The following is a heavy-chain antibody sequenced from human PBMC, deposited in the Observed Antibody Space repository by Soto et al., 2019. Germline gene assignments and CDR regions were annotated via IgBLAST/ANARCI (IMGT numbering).Heavy chain of an antibody. J-gene: IGHJ4*02. V-gene: IGHV2-26*01. CDR2: IFSNDEK. D-gene: IGHD3-22*01. CDR3: ARIRERDYYDSSAYYSQHFDY. CDR1: GFSLSNARMG. Sequence: QVTLKESGPVLVKPTETLTLTCTVSGFSLSNARMGVSWIRQPPGKALEWLAHIFSNDEKSYSTSLKSRLTISKDTSKSQVVLTMTNMDPVDTVTYYCARIRERDYYDSSAYYSQHFDYWGQGTLVTVSS.